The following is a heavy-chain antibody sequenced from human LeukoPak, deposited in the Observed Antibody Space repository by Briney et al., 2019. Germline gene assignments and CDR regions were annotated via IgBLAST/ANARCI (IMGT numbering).Heavy chain of an antibody. CDR2: INTDGGTT. D-gene: IGHD1-26*01. J-gene: IGHJ5*02. CDR1: GFTFSTYW. Sequence: PGGSLRLSCAASGFTFSTYWMHWVRQAPGKGLVWVSRINTDGGTTTYADSVKGRFTISRDNAKSTLYLQMSSLRAEDTAMYYCARVASGSWNWFDPWGQGTLVTVSS. V-gene: IGHV3-74*01. CDR3: ARVASGSWNWFDP.